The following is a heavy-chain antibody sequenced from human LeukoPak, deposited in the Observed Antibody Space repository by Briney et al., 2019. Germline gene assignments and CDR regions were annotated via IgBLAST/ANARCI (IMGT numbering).Heavy chain of an antibody. V-gene: IGHV4-59*08. Sequence: SETLSLTCTVSGGSISSYYWSWIRQPPWKGLEWIGYIYYSGSTNYNPSLKSRVTISVDTSKNQFSLKLSSVTAADTAVYYCASAYYDILTGYPDAFDIWGQGTMVTVSS. J-gene: IGHJ3*02. CDR3: ASAYYDILTGYPDAFDI. CDR1: GGSISSYY. CDR2: IYYSGST. D-gene: IGHD3-9*01.